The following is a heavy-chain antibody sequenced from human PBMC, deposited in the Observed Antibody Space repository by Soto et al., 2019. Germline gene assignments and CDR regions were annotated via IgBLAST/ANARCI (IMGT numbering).Heavy chain of an antibody. CDR2: INPSGGST. CDR1: GYTFTSYY. CDR3: AREVVAAARGAFDI. D-gene: IGHD2-15*01. J-gene: IGHJ3*02. Sequence: QVQLVQSGAEVKKPGASVKVSCKASGYTFTSYYMHWVRQAPGQGLERMGIINPSGGSTSYDQKCEGRVTMTRDTSTSTVYMELSSLRSEDTAVYYCAREVVAAARGAFDIWGQGTMVTVSS. V-gene: IGHV1-46*03.